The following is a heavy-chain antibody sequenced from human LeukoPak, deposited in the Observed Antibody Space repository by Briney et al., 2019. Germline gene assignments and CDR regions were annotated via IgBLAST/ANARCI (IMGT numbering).Heavy chain of an antibody. CDR1: GYTFTGYY. CDR2: INPNSGGT. V-gene: IGHV1-2*02. Sequence: ASVKVSCKASGYTFTGYYMHWVRQAPGQGLEWMGWINPNSGGTNYAQKFQGRVTMTRDASISTAYMELSRLRSDDTAVYYCASALSPRIVVVSEYPQASHWGQGTLVTVSS. J-gene: IGHJ4*02. CDR3: ASALSPRIVVVSEYPQASH. D-gene: IGHD3-22*01.